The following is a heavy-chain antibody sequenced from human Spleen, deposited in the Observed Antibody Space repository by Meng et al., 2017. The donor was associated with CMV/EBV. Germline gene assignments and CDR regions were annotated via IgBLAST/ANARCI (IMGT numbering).Heavy chain of an antibody. CDR3: ARGGLQLVRGPFDF. Sequence: ASVKVSCKASGYTFTGYYIHWVRQAPGQGLEWMTWINPNSGYTDNAQKFQGRVTITRDTSISTVYMELSGLRSDDTAVYYCARGGLQLVRGPFDFWGQGTLVTVSS. CDR1: GYTFTGYY. D-gene: IGHD4-11*01. V-gene: IGHV1-2*02. CDR2: INPNSGYT. J-gene: IGHJ4*02.